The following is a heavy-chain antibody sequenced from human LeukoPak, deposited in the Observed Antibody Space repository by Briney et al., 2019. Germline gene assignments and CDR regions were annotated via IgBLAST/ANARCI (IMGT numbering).Heavy chain of an antibody. CDR1: GGSISSSNYY. Sequence: SETLSLTCTVSGGSISSSNYYWGWIRQPPGKGLEWIGTIYYSGSTYYNPSLRSRITISVDTSKNQFSLKMRSVTAADTAVYYCARPTSKLGSFDYWGQGTLVSVSS. V-gene: IGHV4-39*01. CDR2: IYYSGST. D-gene: IGHD2/OR15-2a*01. J-gene: IGHJ4*02. CDR3: ARPTSKLGSFDY.